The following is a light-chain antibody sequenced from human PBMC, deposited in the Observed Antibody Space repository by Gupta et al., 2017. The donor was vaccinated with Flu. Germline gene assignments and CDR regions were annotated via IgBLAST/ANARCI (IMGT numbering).Light chain of an antibody. Sequence: SLGERATINCKSSQTVFYNYNNKNSLAGYQQKPGHPPKLLIYWASTRESGVPYRFSGSGAGTDFTLTISSLQAEDVAVYHCQQYYTTPPTFGGGTRVEIK. J-gene: IGKJ4*01. CDR1: QTVFYNYNNKNS. V-gene: IGKV4-1*01. CDR2: WAS. CDR3: QQYYTTPPT.